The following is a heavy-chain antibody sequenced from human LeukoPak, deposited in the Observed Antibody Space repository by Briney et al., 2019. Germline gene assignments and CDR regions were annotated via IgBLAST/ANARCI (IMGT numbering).Heavy chain of an antibody. Sequence: SETLSLTCADSGGSISSSNWWSWVRQPPGKGLEWIGEIYHSGSTNYNPSLKSRVTISVDKSKNQFSLKLSSVTAADTAVYYCASKNYDSSGYYHYWGQGTLVTVSS. J-gene: IGHJ4*02. CDR3: ASKNYDSSGYYHY. V-gene: IGHV4-4*02. CDR2: IYHSGST. D-gene: IGHD3-22*01. CDR1: GGSISSSNW.